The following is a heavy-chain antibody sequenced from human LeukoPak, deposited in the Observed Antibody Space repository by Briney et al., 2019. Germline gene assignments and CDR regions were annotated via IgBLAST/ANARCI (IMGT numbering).Heavy chain of an antibody. Sequence: PGGSLRLSCTAPGFTFSSYAIHWIRPAPGKRLEWVALVWHDGRNKYYADSVMGRFTIFIDNSKNTVYLQMNSLRAEDTAVYYCARELFGSGSCPDYWGQGTLVTVSS. J-gene: IGHJ4*02. CDR3: ARELFGSGSCPDY. D-gene: IGHD3-10*01. CDR2: VWHDGRNK. V-gene: IGHV3-33*01. CDR1: GFTFSSYA.